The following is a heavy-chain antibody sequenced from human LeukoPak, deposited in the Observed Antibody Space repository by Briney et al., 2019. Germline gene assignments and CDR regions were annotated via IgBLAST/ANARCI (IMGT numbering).Heavy chain of an antibody. CDR2: LSGSGVYT. V-gene: IGHV3-23*01. Sequence: PGGFLRLSCAASGFTFSTYAMSWVRQAPGKGLEWVSALSGSGVYTHYADSVKGRFTISRDNSKNTLYLQMNSLRAEDTAVYYCAKGWEYSSGFDSRGQGTLVTVSP. D-gene: IGHD6-19*01. CDR3: AKGWEYSSGFDS. CDR1: GFTFSTYA. J-gene: IGHJ4*02.